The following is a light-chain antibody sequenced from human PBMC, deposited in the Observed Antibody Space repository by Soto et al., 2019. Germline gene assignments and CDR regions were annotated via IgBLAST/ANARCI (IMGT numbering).Light chain of an antibody. J-gene: IGLJ2*01. Sequence: QTVVTQXXSXSVSXXGTVTLTXXLSSXSVSTSNLPSWYQQTPGQAPRTLIFNTDTRSSGVPDRFSGSILGNKAALTITGAQADDECVYYCLLHLGGGISLFGGGTKLTVL. V-gene: IGLV8-61*01. CDR1: SXSVSTSNL. CDR2: NTD. CDR3: LLHLGGGISL.